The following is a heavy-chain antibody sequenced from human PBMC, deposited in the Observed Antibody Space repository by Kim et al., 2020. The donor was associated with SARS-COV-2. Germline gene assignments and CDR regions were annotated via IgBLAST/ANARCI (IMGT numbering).Heavy chain of an antibody. CDR3: ARVPSKVKKQLVRPPTYYYYCGMDV. V-gene: IGHV1-8*01. CDR1: GYTFTSYD. D-gene: IGHD6-13*01. J-gene: IGHJ6*02. CDR2: MNPNSGNT. Sequence: ASVKVSCKASGYTFTSYDINWVRQATGQGLEWMGWMNPNSGNTGYAQKFQGRVTMTRNTSISTAYMELSSLRSEDTAVYYCARVPSKVKKQLVRPPTYYYYCGMDVWGQGTTVTVSS.